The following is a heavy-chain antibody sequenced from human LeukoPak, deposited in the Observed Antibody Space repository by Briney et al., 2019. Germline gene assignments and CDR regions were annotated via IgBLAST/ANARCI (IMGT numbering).Heavy chain of an antibody. V-gene: IGHV3-30*18. CDR2: ISYDGGEK. D-gene: IGHD1-1*01. CDR1: GFTFSSYG. CDR3: AKEGGTTGWLTTDY. Sequence: GGSLRLSCAASGFTFSSYGIHWLRQAPGKGLERVGMISYDGGEKHYADSVKGRFTISRDNSKDALYLQMNSLTSEDTAVYYCAKEGGTTGWLTTDYWGQGTRVTVSS. J-gene: IGHJ4*02.